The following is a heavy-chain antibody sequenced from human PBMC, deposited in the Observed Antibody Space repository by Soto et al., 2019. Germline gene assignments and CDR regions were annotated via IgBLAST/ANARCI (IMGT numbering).Heavy chain of an antibody. CDR3: SKKQKSSAGPPNWFDP. V-gene: IGHV3-23*01. J-gene: IGHJ5*02. CDR1: GFTFSSYA. Sequence: PGGSLRLSCAASGFTFSSYAMSWVRQASGKGLESVSGISGSGGITYYADFLKGRFSISRDNSKNMLYLQMNSLRAEDTAVYYCSKKQKSSAGPPNWFDPWGQGTLVTVSS. CDR2: ISGSGGIT. D-gene: IGHD3-22*01.